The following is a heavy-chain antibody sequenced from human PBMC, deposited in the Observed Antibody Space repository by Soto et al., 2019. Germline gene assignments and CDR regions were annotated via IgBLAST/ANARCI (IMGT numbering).Heavy chain of an antibody. V-gene: IGHV1-69*13. CDR3: ASVETERYYYGMDV. Sequence: SVKVSCKASGGTFSSYAISWVRQAPGQGLEWMGGIIPIFGTADYAQKFQGRVTITADESTSTAYMELSSLRSEDTAVYYCASVETERYYYGMDVWGQGTTVTVSS. CDR1: GGTFSSYA. CDR2: IIPIFGTA. D-gene: IGHD2-15*01. J-gene: IGHJ6*02.